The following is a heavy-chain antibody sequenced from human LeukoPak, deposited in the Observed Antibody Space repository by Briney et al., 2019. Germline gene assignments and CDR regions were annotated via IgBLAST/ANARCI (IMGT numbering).Heavy chain of an antibody. J-gene: IGHJ4*02. D-gene: IGHD3-10*01. V-gene: IGHV1-18*01. CDR3: ARVGGSPNHWGEMAYYYGSGSFFLDY. Sequence: ASVKVSCKASGYTFTSYAMNWVRQAPGQGLEWMGWISAYNGNTNYAQKLQGRVTMTTDTSTSTAYMELRSLRSDDTAVYYCARVGGSPNHWGEMAYYYGSGSFFLDYWGQGTLVTVSS. CDR1: GYTFTSYA. CDR2: ISAYNGNT.